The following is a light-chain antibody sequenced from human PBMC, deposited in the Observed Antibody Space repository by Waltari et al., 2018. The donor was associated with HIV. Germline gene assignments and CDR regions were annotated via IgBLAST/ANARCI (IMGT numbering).Light chain of an antibody. CDR1: SSNIGAGFD. CDR3: QSYDTSLSGSGVV. Sequence: QFVLTQPPSVSGAPGPRVTLSCTGTSSNIGAGFDVHWYQQLPGTAPKLLVYGNNNRPSGVPDRFSGSKSGTSASLAITGLQPEDEADYYCQSYDTSLSGSGVVFGGGTKLTVL. V-gene: IGLV1-40*01. J-gene: IGLJ2*01. CDR2: GNN.